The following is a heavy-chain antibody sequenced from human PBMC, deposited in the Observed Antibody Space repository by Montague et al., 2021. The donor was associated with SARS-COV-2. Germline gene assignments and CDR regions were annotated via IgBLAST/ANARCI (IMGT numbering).Heavy chain of an antibody. CDR3: ATLPSSITIFGVVQGYYFDD. V-gene: IGHV4-39*01. J-gene: IGHJ4*02. CDR2: KYYSGST. D-gene: IGHD3-3*01. Sequence: SETLSLTCTVSGASISSRSYYWGWIRQPPGKRLEWIGFKYYSGSTYYNPTLKSRVTISVDTSKNQFSLELSSVTAADTAVYYRATLPSSITIFGVVQGYYFDDWGQGTLVTVSS. CDR1: GASISSRSYY.